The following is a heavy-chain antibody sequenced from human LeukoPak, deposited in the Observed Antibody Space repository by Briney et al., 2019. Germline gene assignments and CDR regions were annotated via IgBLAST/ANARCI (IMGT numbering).Heavy chain of an antibody. CDR3: ARDRYDSSGYYYAEYAFDI. Sequence: PSETLSLTCIVSGGSISRHYWSWIRQSPGKGLEWIGYIYYTGSTNYNPSLESRVTMSVDTSNIQFSLRLRSVTAADTAVYYCARDRYDSSGYYYAEYAFDIWGQGTMVTVSS. V-gene: IGHV4-59*11. CDR1: GGSISRHY. J-gene: IGHJ3*02. D-gene: IGHD3-22*01. CDR2: IYYTGST.